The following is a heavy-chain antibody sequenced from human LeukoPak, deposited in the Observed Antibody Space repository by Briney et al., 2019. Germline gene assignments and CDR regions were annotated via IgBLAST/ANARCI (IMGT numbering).Heavy chain of an antibody. Sequence: GGSLRLSCEASGFTFNNYGMHWVRQAPGKGLEWVAVIWYDGSNKYYGDSVKGRFPISRDNSKNTLYLQMNSLRAEDTAVYYCARDVKGGDFYYFDYWGQGTLVTVSS. CDR2: IWYDGSNK. CDR3: ARDVKGGDFYYFDY. D-gene: IGHD2-21*02. V-gene: IGHV3-33*01. J-gene: IGHJ4*02. CDR1: GFTFNNYG.